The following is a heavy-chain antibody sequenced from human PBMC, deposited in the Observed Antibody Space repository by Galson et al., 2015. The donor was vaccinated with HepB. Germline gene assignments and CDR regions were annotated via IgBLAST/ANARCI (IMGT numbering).Heavy chain of an antibody. Sequence: SVKVSCKASGYTFTSYGISWVRQAPGQGLEWMGWISAYNGNTNYAQKLQGRVTMTTDTSTSTAYMELRSLRSDDTAVYYCAREGVYSSSSGPYYYYGMDVWGQGTTVTVSS. V-gene: IGHV1-18*04. D-gene: IGHD6-6*01. CDR2: ISAYNGNT. J-gene: IGHJ6*02. CDR1: GYTFTSYG. CDR3: AREGVYSSSSGPYYYYGMDV.